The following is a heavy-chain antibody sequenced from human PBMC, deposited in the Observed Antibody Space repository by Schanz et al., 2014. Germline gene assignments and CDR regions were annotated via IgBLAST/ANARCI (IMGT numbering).Heavy chain of an antibody. D-gene: IGHD3-10*01. Sequence: QVQLVQSGAEVKKPGASVKVSCKASGYTFTGYHMHWVRQAPGQGLEWMGWLNPYSGETLYAQRCQGTVNLTSATSIRTAYMDLRSLLSDDAAVYFCARGGVLVLPPGTVKKGNDYWGQGTLVTVSS. J-gene: IGHJ4*02. CDR3: ARGGVLVLPPGTVKKGNDY. CDR2: LNPYSGET. CDR1: GYTFTGYH. V-gene: IGHV1-2*02.